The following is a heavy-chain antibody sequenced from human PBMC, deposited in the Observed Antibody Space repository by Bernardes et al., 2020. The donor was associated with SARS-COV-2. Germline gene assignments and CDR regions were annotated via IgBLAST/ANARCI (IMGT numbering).Heavy chain of an antibody. CDR3: GSVSGSGWALES. V-gene: IGHV4-59*01. J-gene: IGHJ4*02. CDR1: GGSITYFY. CDR2: ISYRGST. Sequence: SETLSLTCTVPGGSITYFYWSWIRQSPGKGLEWIGYISYRGSTKYNPSLESRITISMDTAKNQVSLNLSSVTAADTAVYYCGSVSGSGWALESWGQGTRVTVSS. D-gene: IGHD6-19*01.